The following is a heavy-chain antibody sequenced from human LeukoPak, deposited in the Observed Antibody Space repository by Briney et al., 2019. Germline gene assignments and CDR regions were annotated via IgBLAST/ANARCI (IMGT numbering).Heavy chain of an antibody. D-gene: IGHD3-9*01. CDR2: INSDGSST. V-gene: IGHV3-74*01. J-gene: IGHJ3*02. CDR1: GFTFSSYW. Sequence: GGSLRLSCAASGFTFSSYWMHWVRQAPGKGLAWVSRINSDGSSTSYADSVKGRFTISRDNAKNTLYLQMNSLRAEDTAVYYCARWGYFDGPYAFDIWGQGTMVTVSS. CDR3: ARWGYFDGPYAFDI.